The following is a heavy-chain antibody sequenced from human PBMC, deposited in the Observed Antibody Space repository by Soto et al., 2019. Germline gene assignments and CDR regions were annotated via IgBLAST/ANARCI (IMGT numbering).Heavy chain of an antibody. CDR3: AKGRKTGAYYYDSSGYSDY. D-gene: IGHD3-22*01. J-gene: IGHJ4*02. Sequence: QVQLVESGGGVLQPGRSLRLSCAASGFTFSSYGMHWVRQAPGKGLEWVAVISYDGSNKYYADSVKGRFTISRDNSKNTLYLQMNSLRAEDTAVYYCAKGRKTGAYYYDSSGYSDYWGQGTLVTVSS. V-gene: IGHV3-30*18. CDR1: GFTFSSYG. CDR2: ISYDGSNK.